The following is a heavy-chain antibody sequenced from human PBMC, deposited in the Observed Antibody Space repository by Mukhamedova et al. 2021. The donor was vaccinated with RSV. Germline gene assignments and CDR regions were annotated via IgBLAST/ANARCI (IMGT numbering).Heavy chain of an antibody. J-gene: IGHJ4*02. CDR2: ISGSGGST. D-gene: IGHD2-15*01. Sequence: RQAPGKGLEWVSAISGSGGSTYYADSVKGRFTISRDNPKNTLYLQMNSLRAEDTAVYYCAKGLGYFDYWGQGTLVTVSS. V-gene: IGHV3-23*01. CDR3: AKGLGYFDY.